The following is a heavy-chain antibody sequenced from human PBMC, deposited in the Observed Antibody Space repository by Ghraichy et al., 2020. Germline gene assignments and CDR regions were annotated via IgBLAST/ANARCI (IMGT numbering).Heavy chain of an antibody. Sequence: SLNISCTVSGGSISTGDYHWGWIRQPPGKGLQWIGYIYYSGITYYNLSLESRVTISIDTSKNHFSLKVSSVTAADTAVYYCARARKGYCSGGACLEPFDYWGQGTLVTVSS. J-gene: IGHJ4*02. CDR3: ARARKGYCSGGACLEPFDY. CDR1: GGSISTGDYH. CDR2: IYYSGIT. V-gene: IGHV4-30-4*08. D-gene: IGHD2-15*01.